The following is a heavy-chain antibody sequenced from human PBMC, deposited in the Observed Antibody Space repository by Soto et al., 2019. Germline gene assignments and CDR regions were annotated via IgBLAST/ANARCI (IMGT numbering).Heavy chain of an antibody. V-gene: IGHV3-30*02. D-gene: IGHD6-13*01. CDR3: AKENRVGAAAAYKAFEI. Sequence: DSVKGRFTISRDNSKNMLYLQMNSLRAEDTAVYYCAKENRVGAAAAYKAFEIWGQGTMVTVSS. J-gene: IGHJ3*02.